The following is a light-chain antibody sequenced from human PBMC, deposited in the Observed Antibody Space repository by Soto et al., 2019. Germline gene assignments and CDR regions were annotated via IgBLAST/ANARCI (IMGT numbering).Light chain of an antibody. CDR3: QQYGSSRTWT. J-gene: IGKJ1*01. CDR2: GAS. CDR1: QSVGSNY. Sequence: EIVLTQSPXTLSLSPGERATLYCRASQSVGSNYLAWYQQKPGQAPTVLIYGASSRATGIPDRFSGSGSGTDFTLTISRLEPEDFAVYYCQQYGSSRTWTFGQGTKVDI. V-gene: IGKV3-20*01.